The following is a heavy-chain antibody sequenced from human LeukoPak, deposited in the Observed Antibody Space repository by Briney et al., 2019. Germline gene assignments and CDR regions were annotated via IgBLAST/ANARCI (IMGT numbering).Heavy chain of an antibody. Sequence: SETLSLTCTVSGGSISSSNHHWDWIRQPPGKGLEWIGNIYYSGSTYYNPSLKSRVTISVDTSRNHFSLKLSSVTAADTAVYYCASRSSWRNYYGMDVWGQGTTVTVSS. V-gene: IGHV4-39*01. D-gene: IGHD6-13*01. CDR3: ASRSSWRNYYGMDV. CDR2: IYYSGST. J-gene: IGHJ6*02. CDR1: GGSISSSNHH.